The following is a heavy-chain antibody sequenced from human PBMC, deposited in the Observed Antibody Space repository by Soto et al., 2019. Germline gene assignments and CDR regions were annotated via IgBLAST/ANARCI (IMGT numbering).Heavy chain of an antibody. CDR3: AKVSPMGYFFDF. Sequence: GGSLRLSCAASGFAFNTYSMHWVRQAPGRGLEWVTVIPYDGSNKFYADSVKGRFTISRDNSKNTLYLEMNSLRGEDTAVYYCAKVSPMGYFFDFWGQGTLVTVSS. J-gene: IGHJ4*02. CDR2: IPYDGSNK. V-gene: IGHV3-30-3*01. CDR1: GFAFNTYS.